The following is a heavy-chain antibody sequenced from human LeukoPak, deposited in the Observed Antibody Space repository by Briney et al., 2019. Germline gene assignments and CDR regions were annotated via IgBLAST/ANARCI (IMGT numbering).Heavy chain of an antibody. D-gene: IGHD3-22*01. J-gene: IGHJ4*02. CDR1: GFTFSSYG. Sequence: GASLRLSCAASGFTFSSYGMHWVRQAPGKGLEWVAVISYDGSNKYYADSVKGRFTISRDNSKNTLYLQMNSLRAEDTAVYYCAKTTPDSSGYYPQYYFDYWGQGTLVTVSS. CDR2: ISYDGSNK. V-gene: IGHV3-30*18. CDR3: AKTTPDSSGYYPQYYFDY.